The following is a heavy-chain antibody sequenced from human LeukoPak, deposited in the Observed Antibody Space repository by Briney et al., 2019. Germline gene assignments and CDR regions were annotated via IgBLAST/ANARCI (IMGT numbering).Heavy chain of an antibody. CDR2: ISPNSGGT. J-gene: IGHJ4*02. CDR1: GYTFTGYY. CDR3: ARDHSLGFLEYSSSRAFDY. Sequence: GASVKVSCKASGYTFTGYYIHWVRQAPGQGLEWMGWISPNSGGTNYAQKFQGRVTMTRDTSITTAYMELSRLRPDDTAVYYCARDHSLGFLEYSSSRAFDYWGQGTLVTVSS. V-gene: IGHV1-2*02. D-gene: IGHD6-6*01.